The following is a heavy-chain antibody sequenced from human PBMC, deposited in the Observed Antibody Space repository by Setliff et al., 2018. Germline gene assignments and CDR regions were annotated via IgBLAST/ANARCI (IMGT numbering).Heavy chain of an antibody. V-gene: IGHV4-4*08. CDR1: GGAISNYY. J-gene: IGHJ4*02. CDR2: IYTSGST. CDR3: ARGLHSGTY. D-gene: IGHD1-26*01. Sequence: PSETLSLTCTVSGGAISNYYWSWIRQPPGQGLEWIGYIYTSGSTNYNPSLKSRVTMSLDTSKNQFSLKLTSVTVADTAVYYCARGLHSGTYWGQGTLVTVSS.